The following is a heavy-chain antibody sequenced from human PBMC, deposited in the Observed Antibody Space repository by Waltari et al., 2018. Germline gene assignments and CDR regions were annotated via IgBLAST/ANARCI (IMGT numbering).Heavy chain of an antibody. CDR2: ITWNRANI. V-gene: IGHV3-9*01. CDR1: GFTFANYA. J-gene: IGHJ3*02. Sequence: EMQLVESGGGLVQTGRSLRICCAASGFTFANYAMHWVRQAPGKGLEWVAGITWNRANIGYVDSVQGRFTSTRDNAKYSLYLQLNSLRAEDTALYYCAKGGRIRDAFDIWGQGTMVTVSS. CDR3: AKGGRIRDAFDI.